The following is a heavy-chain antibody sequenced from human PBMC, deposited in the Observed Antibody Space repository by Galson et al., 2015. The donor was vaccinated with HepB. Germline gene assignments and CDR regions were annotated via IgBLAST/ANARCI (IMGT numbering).Heavy chain of an antibody. D-gene: IGHD6-13*01. J-gene: IGHJ4*02. V-gene: IGHV6-1*01. CDR3: ARGVASGWYGGGFFNY. CDR1: GDSVYNRSAA. CDR2: TYYNSKWYT. Sequence: CAISGDSVYNRSAAWHWIRQSPSGGLEWLGGTYYNSKWYTDFALSVESRIIINADTSKNQFSLHLKSVTPEDTAIYYCARGVASGWYGGGFFNYWDQGTMLTVSS.